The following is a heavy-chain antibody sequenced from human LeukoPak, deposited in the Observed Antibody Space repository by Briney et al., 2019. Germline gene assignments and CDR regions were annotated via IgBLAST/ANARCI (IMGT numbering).Heavy chain of an antibody. CDR3: ARGDV. Sequence: SETLSLTCTVSGGSVSSGSYYWSWIRQPPGKGLEWIGYIYYSGSTNYNPSLKSRVTISVDTSKNQFSLKLSSVTAADTAVYYCARGDVWGHGTTVTVSS. CDR1: GGSVSSGSYY. CDR2: IYYSGST. V-gene: IGHV4-61*01. J-gene: IGHJ6*02.